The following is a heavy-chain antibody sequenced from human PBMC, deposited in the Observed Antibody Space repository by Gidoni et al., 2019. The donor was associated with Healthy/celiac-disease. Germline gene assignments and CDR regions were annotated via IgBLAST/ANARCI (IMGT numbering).Heavy chain of an antibody. V-gene: IGHV4-59*01. D-gene: IGHD6-19*01. Sequence: QVQLQESGPGLVKPSETLSLTCTVSGGSISSYYWSWIRQPPGKGLEWIGYIYYSGSTNYNPSLKSRVTISVDTSKNQFSLKLSSVTAADTAVYYCARVDSSGWYLYWGQGTLVTVSS. CDR1: GGSISSYY. CDR3: ARVDSSGWYLY. CDR2: IYYSGST. J-gene: IGHJ4*02.